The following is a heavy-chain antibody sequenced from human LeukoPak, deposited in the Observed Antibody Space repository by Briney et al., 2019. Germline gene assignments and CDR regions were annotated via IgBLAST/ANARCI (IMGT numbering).Heavy chain of an antibody. V-gene: IGHV3-30-3*01. CDR1: GFTFSSYS. D-gene: IGHD6-13*01. Sequence: PGGSLRLSCAASGFTFSSYSMYWVRQAPGKGLEWVAVISYDGSNKYYADSVKGRFTISRDNSKNTLYLQMNSVRAEDTAVYYCARDIIAAAETDIWGQGTMVTVSS. J-gene: IGHJ3*02. CDR2: ISYDGSNK. CDR3: ARDIIAAAETDI.